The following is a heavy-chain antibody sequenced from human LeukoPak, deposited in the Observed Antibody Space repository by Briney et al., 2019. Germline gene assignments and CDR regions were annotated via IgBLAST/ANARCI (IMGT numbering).Heavy chain of an antibody. CDR1: GYSFSSYW. Sequence: GESLKISCKGSGYSFSSYWFNWVRQMPGKGLEWMGRIDPSDSYTNYNPSFQGHVTISADKSISTAYLQWSSLMASDTAMYYCARHTISDYWGQGTQVTVSS. D-gene: IGHD3-10*01. V-gene: IGHV5-10-1*01. J-gene: IGHJ4*02. CDR2: IDPSDSYT. CDR3: ARHTISDY.